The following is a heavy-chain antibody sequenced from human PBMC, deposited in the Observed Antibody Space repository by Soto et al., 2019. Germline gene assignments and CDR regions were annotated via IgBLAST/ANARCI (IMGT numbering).Heavy chain of an antibody. CDR3: ARATSYGSGRGRHYYYYGMDV. CDR2: IIPICGTA. V-gene: IGHV1-69*01. D-gene: IGHD3-10*01. CDR1: GDSLTSYW. J-gene: IGHJ6*02. Sequence: SLKNSVKGSGDSLTSYWISWVRQAPGQGLEWMGGIIPICGTANYAQKCQGRVTITADESTSTAYMELSSLRSEDTAVYYCARATSYGSGRGRHYYYYGMDVWGQGTTVTVSS.